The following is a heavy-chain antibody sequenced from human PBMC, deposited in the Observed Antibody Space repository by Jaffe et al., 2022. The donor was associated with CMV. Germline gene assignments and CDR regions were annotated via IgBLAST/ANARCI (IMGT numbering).Heavy chain of an antibody. Sequence: EVQLVESGGGLVQPGGSLRLSCAASGFTFSSYWMSWVRQAPGKGLEWVANIKQDGSEKYYVDSVKGRFTISRDNAKNSLYLQMNSLRAEDTAVYYCARGNNYYDSSGYYYFFGGEYYFDYWGQGTLVTVSS. D-gene: IGHD3-22*01. CDR1: GFTFSSYW. CDR3: ARGNNYYDSSGYYYFFGGEYYFDY. J-gene: IGHJ4*02. V-gene: IGHV3-7*03. CDR2: IKQDGSEK.